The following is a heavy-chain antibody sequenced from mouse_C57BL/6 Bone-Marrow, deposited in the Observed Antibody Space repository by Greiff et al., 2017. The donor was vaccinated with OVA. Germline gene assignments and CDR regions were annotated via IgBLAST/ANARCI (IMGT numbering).Heavy chain of an antibody. D-gene: IGHD2-13*01. Sequence: EVMLVESGGVLVKPGGSLKLSCAASGFTFSSYAMSWVRQTPEKRLEWVATISDGGSYTYYPDNVKGRFTISRDNAKNNLYLQMSHLKSEDTAMYYCARDPGEDYYAMDYWGQGTSVTVSS. CDR3: ARDPGEDYYAMDY. V-gene: IGHV5-4*01. CDR1: GFTFSSYA. CDR2: ISDGGSYT. J-gene: IGHJ4*01.